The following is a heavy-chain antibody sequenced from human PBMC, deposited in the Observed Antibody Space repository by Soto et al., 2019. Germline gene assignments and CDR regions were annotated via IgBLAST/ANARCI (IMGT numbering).Heavy chain of an antibody. CDR1: GGSISSSSYY. J-gene: IGHJ6*02. V-gene: IGHV4-39*01. D-gene: IGHD1-1*01. Sequence: QLQLQESGPGLVKPSETMSLTCTVSGGSISSSSYYWGWIRQPPGKGLEWIGSIYYSGSTYYNPSLKSRVTISVDTSKNQFSLKLSSVTAADTAVYYCARRNEYYYYYGMDVWGQGTTVTVSS. CDR2: IYYSGST. CDR3: ARRNEYYYYYGMDV.